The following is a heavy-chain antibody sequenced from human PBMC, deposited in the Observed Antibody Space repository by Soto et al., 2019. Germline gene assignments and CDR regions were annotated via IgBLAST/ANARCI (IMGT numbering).Heavy chain of an antibody. Sequence: PSETLSLTCAVSGGSISSGGYSWSWIRQPPGKGLEWIGYIFYSGTSSYNPSLKSRVTISLDTSKYQFSLRLSSVTAADTAVYYCARFCGGDCDFYYALDVWGQGTTVTVSS. CDR3: ARFCGGDCDFYYALDV. D-gene: IGHD2-21*01. J-gene: IGHJ6*02. CDR1: GGSISSGGYS. CDR2: IFYSGTS. V-gene: IGHV4-31*11.